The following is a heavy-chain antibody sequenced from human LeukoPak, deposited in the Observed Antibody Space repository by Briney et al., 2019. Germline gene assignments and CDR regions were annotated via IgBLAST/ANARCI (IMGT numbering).Heavy chain of an antibody. D-gene: IGHD1-1*01. CDR1: GFTFSDYD. Sequence: GGSLRLSCAASGFTFSDYDMHWVRQATGKGLEWVSAIGTAGDTYYTGSVKGRFTISGENAKNSLYLQMNSLRDGDTAVYYCARVAKERVGGVYYFDYWGQGTLITVSS. CDR2: IGTAGDT. CDR3: ARVAKERVGGVYYFDY. V-gene: IGHV3-13*01. J-gene: IGHJ4*02.